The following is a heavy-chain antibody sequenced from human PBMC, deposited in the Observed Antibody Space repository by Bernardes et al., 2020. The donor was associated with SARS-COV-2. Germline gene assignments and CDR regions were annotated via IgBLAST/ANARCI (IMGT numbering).Heavy chain of an antibody. V-gene: IGHV3-30-3*01. CDR1: GFTFSSYA. Sequence: SLRLSCAASGFTFSSYAMHWVRQAPGKGLEWVAVISYDGSNKYYADSVKGRFTISRDNSKNTLYLRMNSLRAEDTAVYYCARGSVVPAAIFPRGYYYGMDVWGQGTTVTVSS. D-gene: IGHD2-2*02. J-gene: IGHJ6*02. CDR3: ARGSVVPAAIFPRGYYYGMDV. CDR2: ISYDGSNK.